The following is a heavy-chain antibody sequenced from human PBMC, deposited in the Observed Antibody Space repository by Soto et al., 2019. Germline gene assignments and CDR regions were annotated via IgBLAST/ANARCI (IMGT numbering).Heavy chain of an antibody. D-gene: IGHD3-10*01. CDR1: GFTFSSYW. Sequence: GGSLRLSCAASGFTFSSYWMHWVRQAPGKGLVWVSRISSDGSSRTYADSVKGRFTISRDDAKNTLYLQMNSLRAEDTAVYYCARYYGSGTYALDYWGQGTLVTVSS. CDR3: ARYYGSGTYALDY. J-gene: IGHJ4*02. CDR2: ISSDGSSR. V-gene: IGHV3-74*01.